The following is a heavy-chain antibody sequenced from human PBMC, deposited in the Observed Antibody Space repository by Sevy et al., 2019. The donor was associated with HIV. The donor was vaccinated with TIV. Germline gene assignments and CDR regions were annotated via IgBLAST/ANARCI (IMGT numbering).Heavy chain of an antibody. CDR3: ALGWAYYDILTGYSAGWFDP. CDR2: INHSGST. J-gene: IGHJ5*02. CDR1: GGSFSGYY. Sequence: SETPSLTCAVYGGSFSGYYWSWIRQPPGKGLEWIGEINHSGSTNYNPSLKSRVTISVDTSKNQFSLKLSSVTAADTAVYYCALGWAYYDILTGYSAGWFDPWGQGTLVTVSS. V-gene: IGHV4-34*01. D-gene: IGHD3-9*01.